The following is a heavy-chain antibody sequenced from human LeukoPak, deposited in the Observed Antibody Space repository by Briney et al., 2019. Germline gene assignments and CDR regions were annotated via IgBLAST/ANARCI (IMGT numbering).Heavy chain of an antibody. CDR3: ARDGPPDY. V-gene: IGHV4-39*07. Sequence: SETLSLTCTVSGGSISSSSYYWGWIRQPPGKGLEWIGSIYYSGSTYYNPSLKSRVTISVDTSKNQFSPKVTSVTAADTAVYYCARDGPPDYWGQGTLVTVSS. CDR1: GGSISSSSYY. J-gene: IGHJ4*02. CDR2: IYYSGST.